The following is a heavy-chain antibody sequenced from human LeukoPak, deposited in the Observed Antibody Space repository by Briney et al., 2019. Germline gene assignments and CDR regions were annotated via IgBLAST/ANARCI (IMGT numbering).Heavy chain of an antibody. CDR1: GYTFTSYG. CDR3: ARGSYEDY. Sequence: ASVQVSCKASGYTFTSYGITWVRQAPGQGLEWMGWVSPYNDNTNYAQNLQDRVTMTTDTSATTAYMELRSLRSDGTAVYYCARGSYEDYWGQGTLVTVSS. V-gene: IGHV1-18*01. CDR2: VSPYNDNT. J-gene: IGHJ4*02. D-gene: IGHD3-16*01.